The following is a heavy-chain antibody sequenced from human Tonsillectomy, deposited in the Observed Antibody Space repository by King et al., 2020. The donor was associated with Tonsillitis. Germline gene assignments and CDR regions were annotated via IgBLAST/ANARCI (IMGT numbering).Heavy chain of an antibody. CDR2: IYPGDPDT. D-gene: IGHD4-17*01. CDR3: ARQLYDDLAFDI. CDR1: GYSFTNYW. V-gene: IGHV5-51*01. J-gene: IGHJ3*02. Sequence: VQLVESGAEVKKAGESLKISCKGSGYSFTNYWIGWVRQMPGKGLEWMGIIYPGDPDTRYSPSFQGQVTISADKSISTAYLQWSSLKASDTAKYYCARQLYDDLAFDIWGQGTMVTVSS.